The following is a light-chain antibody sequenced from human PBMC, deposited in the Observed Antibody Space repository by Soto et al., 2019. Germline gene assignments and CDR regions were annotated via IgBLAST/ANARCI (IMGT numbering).Light chain of an antibody. V-gene: IGKV3-11*01. CDR1: ESVSNY. Sequence: EVVLTQSPSTLSSSPGDRATLSCRASESVSNYLAWYQQKPGQPPRLLIYDVSSMATGIPARFSGSGSGTDFALTISSLEPEDFAVYYYQHHNDWEFTCGPGTKVDI. CDR3: QHHNDWEFT. J-gene: IGKJ3*01. CDR2: DVS.